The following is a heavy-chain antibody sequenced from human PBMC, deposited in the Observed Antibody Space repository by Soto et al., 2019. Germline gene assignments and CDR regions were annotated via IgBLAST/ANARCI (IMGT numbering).Heavy chain of an antibody. J-gene: IGHJ5*02. V-gene: IGHV3-30*18. Sequence: QVQLVESGGGVVQPGRSLRLSCAASGFTFSSYGMHWVRQAPGKGLEWVAVISYDGSNKYYADSVKGRFTISRDNYKNTLYLQMNSLRAEDTAVYYCAKPTGVRRTQPYNWFDPWGQGTLVTVSS. CDR2: ISYDGSNK. CDR3: AKPTGVRRTQPYNWFDP. D-gene: IGHD3-10*01. CDR1: GFTFSSYG.